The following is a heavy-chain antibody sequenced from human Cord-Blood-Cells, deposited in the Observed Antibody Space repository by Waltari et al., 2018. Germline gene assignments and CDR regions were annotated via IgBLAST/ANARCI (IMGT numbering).Heavy chain of an antibody. CDR1: GGSIRSGHYY. V-gene: IGHV4-30-4*08. Sequence: QLQLQESGPGLVKPSQTLSLTCTVSGGSIRSGHYYWSWIRQPPGKGLEWIRYIYYSGSTYYNPSLKSRVTISVDTSKNQFSLKLSSVTAADTAVYYCARWEYSSSPGIDYWGQGTLVTVSS. CDR2: IYYSGST. CDR3: ARWEYSSSPGIDY. J-gene: IGHJ4*02. D-gene: IGHD6-6*01.